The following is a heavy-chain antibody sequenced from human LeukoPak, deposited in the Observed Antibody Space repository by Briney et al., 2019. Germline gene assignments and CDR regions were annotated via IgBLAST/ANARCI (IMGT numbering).Heavy chain of an antibody. CDR3: AKDRTAYYYYYGMDV. J-gene: IGHJ6*02. CDR2: ISYDGSNK. CDR1: GFTFSSYG. Sequence: GGSLRLSCAASGFTFSSYGMHWVRQAPGKGLEWVAVISYDGSNKYYADSVKGRFTISRDNSKSTLYLQMNSLRAEGTAVYYCAKDRTAYYYYYGMDVWGQGTTVTVSS. V-gene: IGHV3-30*18.